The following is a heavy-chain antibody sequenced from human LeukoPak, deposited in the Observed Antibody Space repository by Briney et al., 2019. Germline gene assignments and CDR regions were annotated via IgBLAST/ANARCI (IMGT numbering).Heavy chain of an antibody. CDR1: GGSISSGGYS. CDR3: AKLHPLLDAFDI. V-gene: IGHV4-30-2*01. CDR2: IYHSGST. Sequence: SQTLSLTCAVSGGSISSGGYSWSWIRQPPGKGLEWIGYIYHSGSTYYNPSLKSRVTISVDRSKNQFSLKLSSVTAADTAVYYCAKLHPLLDAFDIWGQGTMVTVSS. D-gene: IGHD1-26*01. J-gene: IGHJ3*02.